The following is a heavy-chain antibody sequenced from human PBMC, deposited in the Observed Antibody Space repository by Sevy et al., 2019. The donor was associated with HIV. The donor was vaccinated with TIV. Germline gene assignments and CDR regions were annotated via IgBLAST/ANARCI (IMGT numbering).Heavy chain of an antibody. CDR3: ARPPKPDGDYDYYFDS. CDR2: ISFDGYNA. V-gene: IGHV3-30-3*01. Sequence: GGSLRLSCAASRFTFSQFSMFWVRQTPGKGLEWVALISFDGYNANYADSVRGRFTISRDNRRDTLYLQMNSLTLDDTAVYYCARPPKPDGDYDYYFDSWGQGTLVTVSS. J-gene: IGHJ4*02. CDR1: RFTFSQFS. D-gene: IGHD4-17*01.